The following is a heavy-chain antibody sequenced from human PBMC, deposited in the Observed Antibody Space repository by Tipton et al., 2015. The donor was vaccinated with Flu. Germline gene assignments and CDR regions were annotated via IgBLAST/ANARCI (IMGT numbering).Heavy chain of an antibody. J-gene: IGHJ6*02. CDR3: ARSSTMVRRVTMPYGMDV. CDR1: GYTFTGYY. V-gene: IGHV1-2*04. Sequence: QLVQSGPEVKKPGASVKVSCKASGYTFTGYYMHWVRQAPGQGLEWMGWINPNSGGTNYAQKFQGWVTMTRDTSISTAYMELSRLRSDDTAVYYCARSSTMVRRVTMPYGMDVWGQGTTVTVSS. CDR2: INPNSGGT. D-gene: IGHD3-10*01.